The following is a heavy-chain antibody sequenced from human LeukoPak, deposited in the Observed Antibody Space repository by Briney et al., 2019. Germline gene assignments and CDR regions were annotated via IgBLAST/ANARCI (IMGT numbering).Heavy chain of an antibody. CDR3: ARVVPYGDYATYFDY. J-gene: IGHJ4*02. V-gene: IGHV4-38-2*02. Sequence: PSETLSLTCTVSGYSISSGYYWGWIRQPPGKGLEWIGSIYHSGSTYYSPSLKSRVTISVDTSKNQFSLKLSSVTAADTAVYYCARVVPYGDYATYFDYWGQGTLVTVSS. D-gene: IGHD4-17*01. CDR1: GYSISSGYY. CDR2: IYHSGST.